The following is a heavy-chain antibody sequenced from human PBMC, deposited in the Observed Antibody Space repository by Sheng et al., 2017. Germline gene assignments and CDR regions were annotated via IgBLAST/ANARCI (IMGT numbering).Heavy chain of an antibody. CDR3: AREYQSRMDI. J-gene: IGHJ6*02. CDR2: VFYRGSS. V-gene: IGHV4-61*01. Sequence: QVQLQESGPGLVKASETLSLTCTVSGGPVSSASYYWSWIRQPPGKGLEWIGYVFYRGSSKHNTSLKSRVTISVDTSKNQFSLRLTSVTAADTAVYYCAREYQSRMDIWDQGP. CDR1: GGPVSSASYY.